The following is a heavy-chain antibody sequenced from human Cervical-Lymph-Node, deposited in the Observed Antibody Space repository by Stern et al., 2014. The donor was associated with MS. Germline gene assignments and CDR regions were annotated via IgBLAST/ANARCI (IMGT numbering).Heavy chain of an antibody. J-gene: IGHJ4*02. CDR1: GYSFTAIW. V-gene: IGHV5-51*01. CDR3: ARDYGDYAFDY. Sequence: VQLVQAGAEVKKPGESLKISCKGSGYSFTAIWIAWVRQMNGKGLEWMGIIYPGDSDTRYSPSFQGHVTISADKSISTAYLQWSSLKSSDTAMYYCARDYGDYAFDYWGQGTLVTVSS. CDR2: IYPGDSDT. D-gene: IGHD4-17*01.